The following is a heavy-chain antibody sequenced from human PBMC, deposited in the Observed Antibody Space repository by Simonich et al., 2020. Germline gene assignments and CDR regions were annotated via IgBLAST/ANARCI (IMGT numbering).Heavy chain of an antibody. CDR1: GYTFTSYD. CDR2: MNPNSGNP. D-gene: IGHD2-15*01. CDR3: ARGSGGRSRGYVDY. V-gene: IGHV1-8*03. Sequence: QVQLVQSGAEVKKPGASVKVSCKASGYTFTSYDINWVRQASGQGLEWMGGMNPNSGNPGAAQKFQGRVTITRNTSITTAYMGLSSLGSEDTDVYYCARGSGGRSRGYVDYWGQGTLVTVSS. J-gene: IGHJ4*02.